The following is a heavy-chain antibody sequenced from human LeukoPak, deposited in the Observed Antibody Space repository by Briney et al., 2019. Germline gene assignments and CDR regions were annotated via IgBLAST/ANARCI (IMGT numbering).Heavy chain of an antibody. J-gene: IGHJ6*03. CDR2: IRRSNIHK. CDR1: GFTFSSYT. Sequence: GGSLRLSCAASGFTFSSYTMNWVRLAPGKGLEWVSSIRRSNIHKYYADSVKGRFTISRDNAKNSLYLQMNSLRAEDTAVYYCGKVGTSSSWSRATYYYYYMDVWGKGTPVTISS. D-gene: IGHD6-13*01. CDR3: GKVGTSSSWSRATYYYYYMDV. V-gene: IGHV3-21*04.